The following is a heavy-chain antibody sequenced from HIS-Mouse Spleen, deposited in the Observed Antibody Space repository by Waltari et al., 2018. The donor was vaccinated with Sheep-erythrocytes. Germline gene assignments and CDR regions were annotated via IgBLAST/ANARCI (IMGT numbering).Heavy chain of an antibody. V-gene: IGHV1-69*04. Sequence: QVQLVQSGAEVKKPGSSVKVSCKASGGTFSSYAISWVRQAPGQGVEWMGRSIPTLGIANYAQKFQGRVTITADKSTSTAYMELSSLRSEDTAVYYCARGFWVYSSSSGFDYWGQGTLVTVSS. D-gene: IGHD6-6*01. CDR1: GGTFSSYA. J-gene: IGHJ4*02. CDR2: SIPTLGIA. CDR3: ARGFWVYSSSSGFDY.